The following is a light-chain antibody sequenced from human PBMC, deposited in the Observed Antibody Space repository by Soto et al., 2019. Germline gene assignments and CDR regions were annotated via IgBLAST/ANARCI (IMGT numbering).Light chain of an antibody. Sequence: IVLTQSPATLSVSPGERATLSCRASQNFNSNFSWWYQQNGRQTTRLIIVGAYSGAASIPGMFSGGGGGDVCLPTSSSVQSDVSVFYCHQQFDERPSFGEGTKVDIK. CDR2: GAY. CDR1: QNFNSN. J-gene: IGKJ1*01. V-gene: IGKV3-15*01. CDR3: HQQFDERPS.